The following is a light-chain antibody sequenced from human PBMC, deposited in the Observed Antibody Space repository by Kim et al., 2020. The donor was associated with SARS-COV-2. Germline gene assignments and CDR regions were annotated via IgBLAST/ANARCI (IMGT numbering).Light chain of an antibody. CDR2: LNSDGSH. V-gene: IGLV4-69*01. J-gene: IGLJ3*02. CDR3: QTWDTGIRV. Sequence: ASVKLTCTLSRGHSNYAIAWHQQQPEKGPRYLMKLNSDGSHSKGDGIPDRFSGSSSGAERYLSISSLQSEDEADYYCQTWDTGIRVFGGGTQLTVL. CDR1: RGHSNYA.